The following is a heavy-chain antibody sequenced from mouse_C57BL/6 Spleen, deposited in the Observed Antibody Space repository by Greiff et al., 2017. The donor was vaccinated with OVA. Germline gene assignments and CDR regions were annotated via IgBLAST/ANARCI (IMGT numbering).Heavy chain of an antibody. V-gene: IGHV1-50*01. CDR3: ALNWGAWFAY. CDR2: IDPSDSYT. D-gene: IGHD4-1*01. CDR1: GYTFTSYW. Sequence: QVQLQQPGAELVKPGASVQLSCKASGYTFTSYWMQWVKQRPGQGLEWIGEIDPSDSYTNYNQKFKGKATLTVDTSSSTAYMQLSSLTSEDSAVYYCALNWGAWFAYWGQGTLVTVSA. J-gene: IGHJ3*01.